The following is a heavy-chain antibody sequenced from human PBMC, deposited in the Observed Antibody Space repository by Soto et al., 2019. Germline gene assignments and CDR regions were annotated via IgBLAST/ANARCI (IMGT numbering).Heavy chain of an antibody. V-gene: IGHV1-69*06. CDR1: GGTFSSYA. J-gene: IGHJ6*02. CDR2: IIPIFGTA. Sequence: SVKVSCKASGGTFSSYAISWLRQAPGQGLEWMGGIIPIFGTANYAQKFQGRVTITADKSTSTAYMELSSLRSEDTAVYYCARDSSGGMDVWGQGTTVTVSS. CDR3: ARDSSGGMDV.